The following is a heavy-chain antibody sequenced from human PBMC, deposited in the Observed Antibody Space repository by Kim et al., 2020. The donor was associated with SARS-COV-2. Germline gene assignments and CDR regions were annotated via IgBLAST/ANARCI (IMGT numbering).Heavy chain of an antibody. Sequence: QGRVTITADKSTSTAYMELSSLRSEDTAVYYCARDRYSSGWYAPGNWFDPWGQGTLVTVSS. J-gene: IGHJ5*02. D-gene: IGHD6-19*01. CDR3: ARDRYSSGWYAPGNWFDP. V-gene: IGHV1-69*04.